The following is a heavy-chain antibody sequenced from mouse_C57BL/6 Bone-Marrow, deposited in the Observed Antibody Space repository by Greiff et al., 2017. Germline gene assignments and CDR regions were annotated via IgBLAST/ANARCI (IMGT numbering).Heavy chain of an antibody. V-gene: IGHV1-66*01. CDR3: ARFPPYYGSSTGYFDV. D-gene: IGHD1-1*01. Sequence: LVESGPELVKPGASVKISCKASGYSFTSYYIHWVKQRPGQGLEWIGWIYPGSGNTKYNEKFKGKATLTADTSSSTAYMQLSSLTSEDSAVYYCARFPPYYGSSTGYFDVWGTGTTVTVSS. CDR1: GYSFTSYY. J-gene: IGHJ1*03. CDR2: IYPGSGNT.